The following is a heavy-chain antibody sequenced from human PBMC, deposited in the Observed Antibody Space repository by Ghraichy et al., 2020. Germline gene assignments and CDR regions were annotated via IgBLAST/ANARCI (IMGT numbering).Heavy chain of an antibody. J-gene: IGHJ4*02. CDR1: GGSITSDDSY. Sequence: SETLSLTCTVSGGSITSDDSYWNWLRQPTGKGLEWIGYIYHSGNTYYNPSLKNRVTISVDTSKNHFSLNLSSVTAADTAVYYCARDGGYGDSAYWGQGTRVTGS. D-gene: IGHD4-17*01. CDR2: IYHSGNT. V-gene: IGHV4-30-4*01. CDR3: ARDGGYGDSAY.